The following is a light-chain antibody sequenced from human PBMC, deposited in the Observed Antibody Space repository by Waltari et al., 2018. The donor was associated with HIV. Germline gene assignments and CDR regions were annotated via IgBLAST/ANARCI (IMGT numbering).Light chain of an antibody. CDR1: QGINTY. V-gene: IGKV1-39*01. J-gene: IGKJ2*01. CDR3: LQTYSFPFT. CDR2: TAS. Sequence: DIQMTQSPSSLSASIGDRVTITCLASQGINTYISWYQQKPGKAPRLLIHTASSLHAGVPSRFSGSRSGTNVALSISSLQPEDFATYYCLQTYSFPFTFGHGATVDIK.